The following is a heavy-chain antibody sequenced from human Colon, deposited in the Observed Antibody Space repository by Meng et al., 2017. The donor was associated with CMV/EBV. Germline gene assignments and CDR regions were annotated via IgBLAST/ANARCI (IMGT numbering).Heavy chain of an antibody. V-gene: IGHV3-7*04. Sequence: GESLKISCATSGFTFSKYWMSWVRQAPGKGLEWVANIKQDGSEKYYVDSVKGRFTISRDNAKNSVSLQMNNLRAEDTAVYYCTRGPRLQWLYYGMDVWGQGTTVTVSS. D-gene: IGHD6-19*01. CDR3: TRGPRLQWLYYGMDV. J-gene: IGHJ6*02. CDR2: IKQDGSEK. CDR1: GFTFSKYW.